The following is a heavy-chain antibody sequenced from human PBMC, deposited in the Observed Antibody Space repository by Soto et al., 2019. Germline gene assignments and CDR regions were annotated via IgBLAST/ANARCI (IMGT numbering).Heavy chain of an antibody. CDR1: GGSISSYY. V-gene: IGHV4-59*01. CDR3: ARADYYDSSGGLDY. D-gene: IGHD3-22*01. CDR2: IYDSGST. J-gene: IGHJ4*02. Sequence: SETLSLTCTVSGGSISSYYWSWIRQPPVKGLEWIGYIYDSGSTNYNPAVKSRVNISVDTSTNQFSLKLSSVTAADTAVYYCARADYYDSSGGLDYWGQGTLVTVSS.